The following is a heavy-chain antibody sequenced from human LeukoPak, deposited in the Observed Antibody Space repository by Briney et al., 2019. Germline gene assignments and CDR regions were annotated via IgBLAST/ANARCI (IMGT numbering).Heavy chain of an antibody. CDR3: VKDTGIVVAGLFDY. D-gene: IGHD6-19*01. CDR1: GFSFEEYG. Sequence: GGSLRLSCEASGFSFEEYGMHWVRQSPGRGLEWVSSITWNSGNKGYADSVKGRFTISRDNANNSLCLQMKNLRTEDTATYYCVKDTGIVVAGLFDYWGQGTLVTVSS. V-gene: IGHV3-9*01. CDR2: ITWNSGNK. J-gene: IGHJ4*02.